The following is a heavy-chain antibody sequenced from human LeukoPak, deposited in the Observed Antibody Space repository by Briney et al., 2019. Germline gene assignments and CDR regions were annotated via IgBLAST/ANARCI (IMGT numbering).Heavy chain of an antibody. D-gene: IGHD3-22*01. CDR2: ISGSGGST. V-gene: IGHV3-23*01. CDR1: GFTFSSYA. CDR3: AKKKGSGYYYAFDY. Sequence: PGGSLRLSCAASGFTFSSYAMSCVRQAPGKGLEWVSAISGSGGSTYYADSVKGRFTISRDNSKNTLYLQMNSLRAEDTAVYYCAKKKGSGYYYAFDYWGQGILVPVSS. J-gene: IGHJ4*02.